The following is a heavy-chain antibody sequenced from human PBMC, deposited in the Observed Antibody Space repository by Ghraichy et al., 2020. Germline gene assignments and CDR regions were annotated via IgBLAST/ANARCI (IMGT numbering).Heavy chain of an antibody. D-gene: IGHD3-3*01. Sequence: SETLSLTCAVSGGSFGSSSYYWGWIRLPPGKGLEWIGSIYSSGSTYYNPPLKSRVTISIDTSKNQLSLKLTSVTAADTAMYYCARLGVRDFRSGYGSYFDSWGLGTLVTVSS. J-gene: IGHJ4*02. CDR1: GGSFGSSSYY. CDR3: ARLGVRDFRSGYGSYFDS. V-gene: IGHV4-39*01. CDR2: IYSSGST.